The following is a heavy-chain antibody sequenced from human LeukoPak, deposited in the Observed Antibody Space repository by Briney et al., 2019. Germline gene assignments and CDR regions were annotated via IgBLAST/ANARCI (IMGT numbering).Heavy chain of an antibody. V-gene: IGHV3-30*02. CDR1: GFTFSSYG. J-gene: IGHJ4*02. CDR2: IRYDGSNK. D-gene: IGHD6-6*01. Sequence: GGSLRLSCAASGFTFSSYGMHWVRQAPGKGLEWVAFIRYDGSNKYYADSVKGRFTISRDNSKNTLYLQMNSLRAEDTAVYYCAKDLWPMEYSSSSPFDYWGQGTLVTVSS. CDR3: AKDLWPMEYSSSSPFDY.